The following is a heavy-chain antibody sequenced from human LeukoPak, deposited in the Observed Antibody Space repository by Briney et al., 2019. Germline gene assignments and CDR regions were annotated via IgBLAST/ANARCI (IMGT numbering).Heavy chain of an antibody. CDR1: GFTFSSYS. J-gene: IGHJ3*02. V-gene: IGHV3-48*01. D-gene: IGHD3-10*01. Sequence: GGSLRLSCAASGFTFSSYSMNWVRQAPGKGLEWVSYISSSSSTIYYADSVKGRFTISRDNAKNSLYLQMNSLRAEDTAVYYCARTRLLWFVDEPGRAFDIWGQGTMVTVSS. CDR3: ARTRLLWFVDEPGRAFDI. CDR2: ISSSSSTI.